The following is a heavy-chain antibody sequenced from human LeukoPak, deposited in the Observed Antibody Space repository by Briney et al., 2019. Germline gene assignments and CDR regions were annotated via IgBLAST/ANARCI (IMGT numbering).Heavy chain of an antibody. CDR1: GGSISSYY. CDR2: IYTSGST. V-gene: IGHV4-4*07. D-gene: IGHD2-2*01. CDR3: ARDIVVVPAAMRDGYYYYGMDV. J-gene: IGHJ6*02. Sequence: SETLSLTCTVSGGSISSYYWSWIRQPAGKGLEWIGRIYTSGSTNYTPSLKSRVTMSVDTSKNQFSLKLSSVTAADTAVYYCARDIVVVPAAMRDGYYYYGMDVWGQGTTVTVSS.